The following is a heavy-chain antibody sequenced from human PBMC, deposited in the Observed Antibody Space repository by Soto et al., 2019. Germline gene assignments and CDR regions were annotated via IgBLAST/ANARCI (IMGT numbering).Heavy chain of an antibody. D-gene: IGHD2-21*02. CDR3: VRRGCDSLFGSLDY. Sequence: SETLSLTCAVSGGSISSGDWCWSWVRQSPGKGLEWIGEIYSGGSTTYNPSLKSRVTISADKSENQFSLRLSSVTAADTAVYYCVRRGCDSLFGSLDYWGQGTLVTVSS. CDR1: GGSISSGDW. J-gene: IGHJ4*02. V-gene: IGHV4-4*02. CDR2: IYSGGST.